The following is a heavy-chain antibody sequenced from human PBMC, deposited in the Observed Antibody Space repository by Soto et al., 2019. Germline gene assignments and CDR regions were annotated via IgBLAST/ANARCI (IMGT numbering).Heavy chain of an antibody. D-gene: IGHD3-10*01. CDR2: IYYTGNT. J-gene: IGHJ6*02. CDR1: GGSINTYY. CDR3: AGGPYYFGLDV. V-gene: IGHV4-59*01. Sequence: SETLSLTCTASGGSINTYYWNWIRQSPGKGLEWIGYIYYTGNTKYNPSLESRVTISVDTSKKQFFLKLNSVTPADTAVDYCAGGPYYFGLDVWGQGTTVTVSS.